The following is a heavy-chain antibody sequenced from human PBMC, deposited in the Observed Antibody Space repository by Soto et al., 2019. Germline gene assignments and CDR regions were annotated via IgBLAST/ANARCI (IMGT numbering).Heavy chain of an antibody. CDR2: INGGGGTT. CDR3: AKDRHPDGIWTFDY. CDR1: GFSFSGYT. V-gene: IGHV3-23*01. D-gene: IGHD3-9*01. Sequence: GGSLRLSCAASGFSFSGYTMNWVRQAQGKGLEWISGINGGGGTTYYADSVKGRFTISRDDSKNILYLQMNSPRAEDTAIYFCAKDRHPDGIWTFDYWGRGTLVTVSS. J-gene: IGHJ4*02.